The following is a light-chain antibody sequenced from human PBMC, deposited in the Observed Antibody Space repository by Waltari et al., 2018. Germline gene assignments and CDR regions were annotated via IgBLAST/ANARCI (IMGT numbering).Light chain of an antibody. CDR2: GAS. CDR3: QQDNNWPRT. J-gene: IGKJ1*01. Sequence: EIVMTQSPATLSVSPGERATLSCRASQSVSSNLAWYQQKPGQAPRFLIYGASSRATGIPASFSGSGSGTEFTLTISSLQSEDFAVYYFQQDNNWPRTFGQGTKVEIK. CDR1: QSVSSN. V-gene: IGKV3-15*01.